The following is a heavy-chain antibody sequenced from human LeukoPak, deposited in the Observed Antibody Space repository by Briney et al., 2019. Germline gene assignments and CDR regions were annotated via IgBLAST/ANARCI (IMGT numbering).Heavy chain of an antibody. V-gene: IGHV3-33*06. J-gene: IGHJ4*02. CDR1: GFTFSTYG. CDR2: IWYDGSNK. Sequence: GGSLRLSCVASGFTFSTYGMHWVRQAPGKGLEWVAVIWYDGSNKYYGGSVKGRFTISRDNSKNTLYLQMNSLRAEDTAVYYCAKNQWELYYWGQGTLVTVSS. CDR3: AKNQWELYY. D-gene: IGHD1-26*01.